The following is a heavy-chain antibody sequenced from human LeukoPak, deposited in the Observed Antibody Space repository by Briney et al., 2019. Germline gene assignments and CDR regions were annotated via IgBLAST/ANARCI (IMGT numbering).Heavy chain of an antibody. V-gene: IGHV4-59*01. CDR2: IYYSGST. CDR1: GGSISSYY. Sequence: PSETLSLTCTVSGGSISSYYWSWIRQPPGKGLEWIGYIYYSGSTNYNPSLKSRVTISVDTSKNQFSLKLSSVTAADTAVYYCARDRNCSGGSCYRGRWFDPWGKGTLVTVSS. J-gene: IGHJ5*02. D-gene: IGHD2-15*01. CDR3: ARDRNCSGGSCYRGRWFDP.